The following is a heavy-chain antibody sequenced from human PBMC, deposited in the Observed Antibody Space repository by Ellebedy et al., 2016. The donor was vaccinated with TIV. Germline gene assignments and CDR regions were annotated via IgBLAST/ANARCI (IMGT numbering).Heavy chain of an antibody. CDR3: ANTVTILGY. D-gene: IGHD7-27*01. V-gene: IGHV3-23*01. CDR1: GFTFTSYA. J-gene: IGHJ4*02. Sequence: GGSLRLSXAASGFTFTSYAMSWVRQAPGKGLEWVSAIRGSGGSTYYSDSVKGRFTISRDTSKNTLYLQMNSLRAEDTAVYYCANTVTILGYWGQGTLVTVSS. CDR2: IRGSGGST.